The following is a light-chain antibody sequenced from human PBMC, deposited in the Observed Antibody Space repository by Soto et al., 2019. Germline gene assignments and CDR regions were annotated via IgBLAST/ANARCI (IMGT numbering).Light chain of an antibody. CDR1: QSVSSY. Sequence: EIVLTQSPASLSFSPWERATLCCRASQSVSSYLAWYQQKPGQAPRLLIYDASNRATGIPDRFSGSGSGTDFTLTISRLEPEDFAVYYCQQYGSSGTFGQGTKVDIK. V-gene: IGKV3-20*01. CDR3: QQYGSSGT. J-gene: IGKJ1*01. CDR2: DAS.